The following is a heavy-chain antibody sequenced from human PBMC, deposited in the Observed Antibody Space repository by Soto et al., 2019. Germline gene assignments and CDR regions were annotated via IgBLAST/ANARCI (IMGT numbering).Heavy chain of an antibody. V-gene: IGHV3-48*01. D-gene: IGHD2-2*01. CDR1: GFTFSSYS. J-gene: IGHJ4*02. CDR2: FSISISTL. Sequence: HPGGSLRLSCAASGFTFSSYSMNWVRQAPGKGPEWVSYFSISISTLYYADSVKGRFPISRDNAKNSLYLQMNSLRAEDTSLYYCARPSGDIVVVPAAFDYWGQGTLVTVSS. CDR3: ARPSGDIVVVPAAFDY.